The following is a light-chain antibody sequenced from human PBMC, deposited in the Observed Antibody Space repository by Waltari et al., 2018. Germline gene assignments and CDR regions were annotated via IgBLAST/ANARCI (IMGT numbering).Light chain of an antibody. CDR3: QSYVGSLWT. Sequence: EIVLTQSPGTLSLSPGKRATLSYRASQSINSTYLAWYQRKPGQAPSLLIYDAFSRATGVPDRFSGSGSGTDFTLTIRKLEPEDFAVYYCQSYVGSLWTFGQGTK. CDR2: DAF. V-gene: IGKV3-20*01. CDR1: QSINSTY. J-gene: IGKJ1*01.